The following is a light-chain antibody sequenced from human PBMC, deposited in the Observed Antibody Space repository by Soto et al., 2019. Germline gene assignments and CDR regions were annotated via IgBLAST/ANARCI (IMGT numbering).Light chain of an antibody. Sequence: IQMTQPPATLSPSVGDRVTLTCRASQSISSWLAWYQQKPGKAPKLLIYKASTLKSGVPSRFSGSGSGTEFTLTISSLQTDDFATYYCQHYNSYPETFGQGTKVDI. CDR2: KAS. CDR3: QHYNSYPET. CDR1: QSISSW. V-gene: IGKV1-5*03. J-gene: IGKJ1*01.